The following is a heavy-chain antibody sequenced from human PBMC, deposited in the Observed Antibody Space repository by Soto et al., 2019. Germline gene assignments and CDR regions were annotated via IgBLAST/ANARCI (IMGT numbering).Heavy chain of an antibody. CDR2: IIPIFGTA. CDR3: ARDQEAGYFFPYYYGMDV. Sequence: GXSVKVSCKASGDTFSSYAIGWVRQAPGQGLEWMGGIIPIFGTANYAQKFQGRVTITADKSTSTAYMELSSLRSEDTAVYYCARDQEAGYFFPYYYGMDVWGQGTTVTVSS. D-gene: IGHD2-21*01. V-gene: IGHV1-69*06. CDR1: GDTFSSYA. J-gene: IGHJ6*02.